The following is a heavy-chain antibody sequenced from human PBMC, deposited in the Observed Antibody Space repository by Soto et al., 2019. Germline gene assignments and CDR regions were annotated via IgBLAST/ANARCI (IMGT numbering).Heavy chain of an antibody. D-gene: IGHD2-15*01. CDR1: GFSLSTSGVG. CDR3: EHRPMHFTNAAFDP. V-gene: IGHV2-5*02. Sequence: QITLKESGPTLVKPTQTLTLTCTFSGFSLSTSGVGVGWIRQPPGKALEWLALIYWDDDKRYSPSLQNRLTITKDTSKNQVVLTMTNMDPVDTATYYCEHRPMHFTNAAFDPWGQGTLVTVSS. CDR2: IYWDDDK. J-gene: IGHJ5*02.